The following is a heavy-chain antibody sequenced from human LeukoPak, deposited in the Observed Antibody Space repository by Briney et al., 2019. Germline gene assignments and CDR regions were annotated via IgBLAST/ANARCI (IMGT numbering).Heavy chain of an antibody. V-gene: IGHV3-30*02. CDR2: IRYDGSNK. CDR1: GFTFSSYG. D-gene: IGHD3-3*01. Sequence: PGRSLRLSCAASGFTFSSYGMHWVRQAPGKGLEWVAFIRYDGSNKYYADSVKGRFTISRDNSKNTLYLQMNSLRAEDTAVYYCAKDLQGGGYYLFAFDIWGQGTMVTVSS. J-gene: IGHJ3*02. CDR3: AKDLQGGGYYLFAFDI.